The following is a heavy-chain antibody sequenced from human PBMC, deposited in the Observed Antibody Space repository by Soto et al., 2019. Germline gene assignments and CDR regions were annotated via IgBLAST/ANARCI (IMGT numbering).Heavy chain of an antibody. CDR1: GYTFTSYD. CDR2: MNPNSGNT. D-gene: IGHD6-13*01. V-gene: IGHV1-8*01. CDR3: ARERSAAGTGWFDP. J-gene: IGHJ5*02. Sequence: QVQLVQSGAEVKKPGASVKVSCKASGYTFTSYDINWVRQATGQGLEWMGWMNPNSGNTGYAQKFQGRVTMTRNTSISTAYMELRSLRSEATAVYSCARERSAAGTGWFDPWGQGTLVTVSS.